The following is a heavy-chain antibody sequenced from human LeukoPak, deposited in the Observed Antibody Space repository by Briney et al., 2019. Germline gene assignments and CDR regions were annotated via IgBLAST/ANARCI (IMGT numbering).Heavy chain of an antibody. CDR2: INHSGST. CDR3: ARVEGSSWYQIDY. CDR1: GGSFSGYY. J-gene: IGHJ4*02. Sequence: SETLSLTCAVYGGSFSGYYWSWIRQPPGKGLEWIGEINHSGSTNYNPSLKSRVTISVDTSKNQFSLKLSSVTPADTAVYYCARVEGSSWYQIDYWGQGTLVTVSS. V-gene: IGHV4-34*01. D-gene: IGHD6-13*01.